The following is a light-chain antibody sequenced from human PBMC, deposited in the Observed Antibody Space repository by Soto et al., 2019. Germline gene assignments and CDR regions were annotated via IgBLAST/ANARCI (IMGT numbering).Light chain of an antibody. CDR3: SSYTSSSTVV. V-gene: IGLV2-14*01. CDR2: DVS. Sequence: QSALTQPASVSGSPGQSITISCTGTSRDVGGYNDVSWYQQHPGRAPQLMIYDVSHRPSGVSNRFSGSRSGNTASLTISGLQTEDEADYYCSSYTSSSTVVFGGGTKLTVL. CDR1: SRDVGGYND. J-gene: IGLJ2*01.